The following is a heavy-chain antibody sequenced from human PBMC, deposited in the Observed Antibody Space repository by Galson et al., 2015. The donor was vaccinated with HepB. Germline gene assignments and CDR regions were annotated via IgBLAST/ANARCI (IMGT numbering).Heavy chain of an antibody. D-gene: IGHD3-22*01. V-gene: IGHV4-4*07. Sequence: ETLSLTCTVSGGSISSYYWSWIRQPAGKGLEWIGRIYTSGSTNYNPSLKSRVTMSVDTSKNQFSLKLSSVTAADTAVYYCARHYDSSGYYYAQDAFDIWGQGTMVTVSS. CDR3: ARHYDSSGYYYAQDAFDI. J-gene: IGHJ3*02. CDR2: IYTSGST. CDR1: GGSISSYY.